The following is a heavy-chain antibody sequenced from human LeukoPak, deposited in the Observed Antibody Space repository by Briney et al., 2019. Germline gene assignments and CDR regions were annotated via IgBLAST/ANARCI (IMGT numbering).Heavy chain of an antibody. CDR1: GFTFSSYG. CDR2: IWYDRSNK. J-gene: IGHJ4*02. D-gene: IGHD3-22*01. V-gene: IGHV3-33*01. Sequence: PGRSLRLSCAASGFTFSSYGMHWVRQAPGKGLEWVAVIWYDRSNKYYADSVKGRFTISRDNSKNTLYLQMNSLRAEDTAVYYCARGGGDEYYYDSSGYPFDYWGQGTLVTVSS. CDR3: ARGGGDEYYYDSSGYPFDY.